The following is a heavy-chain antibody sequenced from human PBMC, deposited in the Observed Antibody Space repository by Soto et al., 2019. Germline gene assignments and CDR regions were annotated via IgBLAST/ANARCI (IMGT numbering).Heavy chain of an antibody. D-gene: IGHD1-26*01. CDR3: AKDQWELLSLYYYYGMDV. J-gene: IGHJ6*02. CDR1: GFTFSSYG. CDR2: ISYDGSNK. Sequence: GGSLRLSCAASGFTFSSYGMHWVRQAPGKGLEWVAVISYDGSNKYYADSVKGRFTISRDNSKNTLYLQMNSLRAEDTAVYYCAKDQWELLSLYYYYGMDVWGQGTTVTVSS. V-gene: IGHV3-30*18.